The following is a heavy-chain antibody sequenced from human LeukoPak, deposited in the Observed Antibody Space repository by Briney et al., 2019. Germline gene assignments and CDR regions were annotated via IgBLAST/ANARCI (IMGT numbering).Heavy chain of an antibody. J-gene: IGHJ4*02. Sequence: PSECLSRACPVAGGSISSGGYYWSWIRQHPGKGLEWFGYIYYSGSTCYIPPPKSRVTISVQTSKNQFSLKLSYATAPDRAVYYGKRGGGRVFFFDYWGQGTLVTVSS. CDR3: KRGGGRVFFFDY. V-gene: IGHV4-31*03. CDR1: GGSISSGGYY. CDR2: IYYSGST. D-gene: IGHD3-16*01.